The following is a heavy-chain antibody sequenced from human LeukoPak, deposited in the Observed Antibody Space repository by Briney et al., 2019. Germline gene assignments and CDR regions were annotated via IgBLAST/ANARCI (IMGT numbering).Heavy chain of an antibody. CDR1: GYTFTIYG. V-gene: IGHV7-4-1*02. D-gene: IGHD3-16*01. CDR3: ARSRYDGDAFDI. J-gene: IGHJ3*02. CDR2: INTNTGNP. Sequence: ASVKVSCKASGYTFTIYGISWVRQAPGQGLEWMGWINTNTGNPTYAQGFTGRFLFSLDTSVSTAYLQISSLKAEDSAFYYCARSRYDGDAFDIWGQGTMVTVSS.